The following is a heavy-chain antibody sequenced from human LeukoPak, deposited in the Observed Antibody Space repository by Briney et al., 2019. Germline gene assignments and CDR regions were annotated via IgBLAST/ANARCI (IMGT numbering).Heavy chain of an antibody. CDR3: ARWSTAAGSYGMDV. V-gene: IGHV1-8*01. CDR1: GYTFTSYD. J-gene: IGHJ6*02. Sequence: ASVKVSCEASGYTFTSYDINWVRQATGQGLEWMGWMNPNSGNTGYAQKFQGRVTMTRNTSISTAYMELSSLRSEDTAVYYCARWSTAAGSYGMDVWGQGTTVTVSS. CDR2: MNPNSGNT. D-gene: IGHD6-13*01.